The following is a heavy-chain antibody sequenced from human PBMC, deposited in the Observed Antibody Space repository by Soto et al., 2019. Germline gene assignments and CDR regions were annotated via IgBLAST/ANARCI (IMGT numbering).Heavy chain of an antibody. CDR1: GGTFSSYG. V-gene: IGHV1-69*13. D-gene: IGHD4-17*01. CDR2: IIPIFGTA. Sequence: SVKVSCKASGGTFSSYGISWVRQAPGQGLEWMGGIIPIFGTANYAQKFQGRVTITADESTSTAYMELSSLRSEDTAVYYCARRADGDYEYYFDYWGQGTLVTVSS. J-gene: IGHJ4*02. CDR3: ARRADGDYEYYFDY.